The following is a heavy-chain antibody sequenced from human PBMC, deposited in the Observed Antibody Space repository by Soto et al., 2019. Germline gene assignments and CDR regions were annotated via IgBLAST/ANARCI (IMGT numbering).Heavy chain of an antibody. V-gene: IGHV4-61*01. CDR1: GGSVSSGSYY. CDR2: IYYSGST. J-gene: IGHJ3*02. CDR3: ARGYCSGGSCYGGWDAFDI. D-gene: IGHD2-15*01. Sequence: ASETLSLTCTVSGGSVSSGSYYWSWIRQPPGKGLEWIGYIYYSGSTNYNPSLKSRVTISVDTSKNQFSLKLSSVTAADTAVYYCARGYCSGGSCYGGWDAFDIWGQGTRSPSPQ.